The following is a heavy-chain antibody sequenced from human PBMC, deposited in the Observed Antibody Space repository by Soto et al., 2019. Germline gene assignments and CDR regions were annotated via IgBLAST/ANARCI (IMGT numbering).Heavy chain of an antibody. V-gene: IGHV3-30-3*01. CDR1: GFTFSSYA. CDR2: ISYDGSNT. D-gene: IGHD3-22*01. Sequence: PGGSLRLSCAASGFTFSSYAMHWVRQAPGKGLEWVAVISYDGSNTYYADSVKGRFTISRDNSKNTLYLQMNSLRAEDTAVYYCAKEWVYDSSGWSFDYWGQGTLVTVSS. J-gene: IGHJ4*02. CDR3: AKEWVYDSSGWSFDY.